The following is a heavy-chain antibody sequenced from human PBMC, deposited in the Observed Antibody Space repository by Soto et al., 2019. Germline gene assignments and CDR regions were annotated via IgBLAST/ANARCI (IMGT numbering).Heavy chain of an antibody. V-gene: IGHV3-23*01. D-gene: IGHD6-13*01. CDR1: GFPFSSYA. J-gene: IGHJ5*02. CDR2: ISGSGGST. Sequence: GGSLRLSCASSGFPFSSYAMSWVRQAPGKGLEWVSAISGSGGSTYYADSVKGRFTISRDNSKNTLYLQMNSLRAEDTAVYYCAKDRYSSSWYGGGDVGWFDPWGQGTLVTVSS. CDR3: AKDRYSSSWYGGGDVGWFDP.